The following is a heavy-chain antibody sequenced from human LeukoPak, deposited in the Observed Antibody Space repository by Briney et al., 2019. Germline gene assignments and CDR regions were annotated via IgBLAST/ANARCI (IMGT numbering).Heavy chain of an antibody. J-gene: IGHJ4*02. CDR2: INWNGGST. V-gene: IGHV3-20*04. Sequence: AGGSLRLSCAASGFTFDDYGMSWVRQAPGKGLEWVSGINWNGGSTGYADSVKGRFTISRDNAKNSLYLQMNSQRAEDTALYYCARRGTYDSSGYFGYWGQGTLVTVSS. CDR1: GFTFDDYG. CDR3: ARRGTYDSSGYFGY. D-gene: IGHD3-22*01.